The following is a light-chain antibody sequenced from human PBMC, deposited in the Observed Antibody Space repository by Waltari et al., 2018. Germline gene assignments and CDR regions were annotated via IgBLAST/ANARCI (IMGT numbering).Light chain of an antibody. CDR3: QQRSYWPPCT. CDR2: DAS. J-gene: IGKJ2*02. Sequence: EIVLTQSPATLTLSPGERATLSCRASQSISNSLAWYQHKPGQAPRLLIYDASNRVTGIPARFSGSGSGTDFTLTISSLEPEGFAVYYCQQRSYWPPCTFGQGTKLEIK. V-gene: IGKV3-11*01. CDR1: QSISNS.